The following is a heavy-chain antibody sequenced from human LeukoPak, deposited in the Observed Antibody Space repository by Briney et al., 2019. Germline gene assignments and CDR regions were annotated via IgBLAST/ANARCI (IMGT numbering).Heavy chain of an antibody. Sequence: SETLSLTCTVSGYSISSGYYWGWIRQPPGKGLEWIGSIYHSGSTYYNPSLKSRATISVDTSKNQFSLKLSSVTAADTAVYYCARVRAGTPWGQGTLVTVSS. J-gene: IGHJ5*02. D-gene: IGHD3-10*01. CDR1: GYSISSGYY. CDR2: IYHSGST. CDR3: ARVRAGTP. V-gene: IGHV4-38-2*02.